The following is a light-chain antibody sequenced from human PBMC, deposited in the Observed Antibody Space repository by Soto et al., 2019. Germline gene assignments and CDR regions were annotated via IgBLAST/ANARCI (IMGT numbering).Light chain of an antibody. Sequence: QSALTQPASVSGSPGLSITISCTGTSSDVGGYNYVSWYQQHPGKAPKLMIYEVSNRPSGVSNRFSGSKSGNTASLTISGLQAEDEADYYCSSYTSSSTLLFGGGTQLTVL. CDR1: SSDVGGYNY. J-gene: IGLJ2*01. CDR3: SSYTSSSTLL. V-gene: IGLV2-14*01. CDR2: EVS.